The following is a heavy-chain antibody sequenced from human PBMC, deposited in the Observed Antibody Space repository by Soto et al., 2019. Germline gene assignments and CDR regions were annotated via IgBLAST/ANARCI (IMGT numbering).Heavy chain of an antibody. CDR2: IDWDDDK. Sequence: SGPTLVNPTPTLTLTCTFSGFSLSTSGMCVSWIRQPPGKALEWLARIDWDDDKYYSTSLKTRLTISKDTSKNQVVLTMTNMDPVDTATYYCARSLLYSRGWYPLDYWGQGTLVTVSS. V-gene: IGHV2-70*11. CDR1: GFSLSTSGMC. D-gene: IGHD6-19*01. J-gene: IGHJ4*02. CDR3: ARSLLYSRGWYPLDY.